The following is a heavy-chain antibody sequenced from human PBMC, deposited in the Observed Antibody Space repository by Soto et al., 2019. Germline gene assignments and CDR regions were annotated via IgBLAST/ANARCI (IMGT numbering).Heavy chain of an antibody. CDR1: GFTFSTYA. J-gene: IGHJ4*02. V-gene: IGHV3-23*01. CDR3: AKAGRIAVAGISFDY. CDR2: ISGSGGTI. Sequence: GGSLRLSCAASGFTFSTYAMSWVRQAPGKGLEWVSGISGSGGTIYHADSVKGRFTISRDNSKNTLYLQMNSLRAEDTAVYYCAKAGRIAVAGISFDYWGQGTLVTVSS. D-gene: IGHD6-19*01.